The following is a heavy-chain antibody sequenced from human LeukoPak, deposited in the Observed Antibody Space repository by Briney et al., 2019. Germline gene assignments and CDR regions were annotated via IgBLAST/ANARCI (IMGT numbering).Heavy chain of an antibody. V-gene: IGHV3-33*01. J-gene: IGHJ6*02. CDR2: IWYDGSNK. D-gene: IGHD1-20*01. Sequence: GGSLRLSCAASGFTFSSYGVHWVRQAPGKGLEWVAVIWYDGSNKYYADSVKGRFTISRDNSKNTLYLQMNSLRAEDTAVYYCARDCGITGTTSVDYYYGMDVWGQGTTVTVSS. CDR3: ARDCGITGTTSVDYYYGMDV. CDR1: GFTFSSYG.